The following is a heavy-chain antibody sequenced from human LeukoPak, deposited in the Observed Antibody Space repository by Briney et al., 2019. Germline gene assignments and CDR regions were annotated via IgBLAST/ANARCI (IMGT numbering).Heavy chain of an antibody. V-gene: IGHV4-61*05. D-gene: IGHD2/OR15-2a*01. Sequence: PSETLSLTCTVSGDSISASSSYWGWIRQPPGKGLEWIGYIYYSGSTNYNPSLKSRVTISVDTSKNQFSLKLSSVTAADTAVYYCARTSGNKVDYWGQGTLVTVSS. CDR1: GDSISASSSY. CDR3: ARTSGNKVDY. CDR2: IYYSGST. J-gene: IGHJ4*02.